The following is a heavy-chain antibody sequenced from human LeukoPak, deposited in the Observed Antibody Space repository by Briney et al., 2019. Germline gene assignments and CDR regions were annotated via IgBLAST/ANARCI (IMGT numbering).Heavy chain of an antibody. CDR2: INHSGST. J-gene: IGHJ3*02. D-gene: IGHD5-24*01. V-gene: IGHV4-34*01. CDR3: ARSLRWLNDAFDI. CDR1: GGSFSGYY. Sequence: SETLSLTCAVYGGSFSGYYWSWIRQPPGKGLEWIGEINHSGSTNYNPSLKSRVTTSVDTSKNQFSLKLSSVTAADTAVYYCARSLRWLNDAFDIWGQGTMVTVSS.